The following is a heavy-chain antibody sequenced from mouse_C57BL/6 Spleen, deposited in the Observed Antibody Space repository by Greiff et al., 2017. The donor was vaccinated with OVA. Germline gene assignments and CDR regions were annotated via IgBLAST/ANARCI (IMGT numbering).Heavy chain of an antibody. CDR2: FYPGSGSI. V-gene: IGHV1-62-2*01. CDR1: GYTFTEYT. CDR3: ARHEGYGYPYYYAMDY. D-gene: IGHD2-2*01. J-gene: IGHJ4*01. Sequence: QVHVKQSGAELVKPGASVKLSCKASGYTFTEYTIHWVKQRSGQGLEWIGWFYPGSGSIKYNEKFKDKVTLTADKSSSTVYMELSILTSEDSAVXFCARHEGYGYPYYYAMDYWGQGTSVTVSS.